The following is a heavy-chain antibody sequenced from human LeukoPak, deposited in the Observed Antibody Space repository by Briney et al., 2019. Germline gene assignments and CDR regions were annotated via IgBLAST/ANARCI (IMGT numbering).Heavy chain of an antibody. J-gene: IGHJ4*02. D-gene: IGHD3-3*01. Sequence: PGGSLRLSCAASGFTFSSYWMSWVRQAPGKGLEWVSSISSSSSYIYYADSVKGRFTISRDNAKNSLYLQMNSLRAEDTAVYYCASGFLDDFWSGHFWGQGTLVTVSS. V-gene: IGHV3-21*01. CDR3: ASGFLDDFWSGHF. CDR2: ISSSSSYI. CDR1: GFTFSSYW.